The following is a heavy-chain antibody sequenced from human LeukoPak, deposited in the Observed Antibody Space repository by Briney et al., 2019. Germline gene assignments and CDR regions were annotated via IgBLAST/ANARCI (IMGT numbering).Heavy chain of an antibody. CDR1: GGSISSYY. D-gene: IGHD1-7*01. CDR3: ARSRGYNWNLLPYNRFDP. CDR2: IYYSGST. Sequence: SETLSLTCTVSGGSISSYYWSWIRQPPGKGLEWIGYIYYSGSTNYNPSLKSRVTISVDTSKNQFSLKLSSVTAADTAVYYCARSRGYNWNLLPYNRFDPWGQGTLVTVSS. V-gene: IGHV4-59*01. J-gene: IGHJ5*02.